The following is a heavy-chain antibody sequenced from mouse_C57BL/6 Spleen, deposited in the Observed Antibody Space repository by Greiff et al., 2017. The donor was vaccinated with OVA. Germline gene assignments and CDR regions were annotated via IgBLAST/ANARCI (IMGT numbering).Heavy chain of an antibody. Sequence: VQLKQPGAELVKPGASVKMSCKASGYTFTSYWITWVKQRPGQGLEWIGDIYPGSGSTNYNEKFKSKATLTVDTSSSTAYMQLSSLTSEDSAVYYCARGTTVVATPFAYWGQGTLVTVSA. CDR3: ARGTTVVATPFAY. V-gene: IGHV1-55*01. CDR2: IYPGSGST. D-gene: IGHD1-1*01. J-gene: IGHJ3*01. CDR1: GYTFTSYW.